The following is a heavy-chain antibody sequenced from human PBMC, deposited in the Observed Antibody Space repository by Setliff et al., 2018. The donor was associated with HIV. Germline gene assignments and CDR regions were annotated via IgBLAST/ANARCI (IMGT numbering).Heavy chain of an antibody. CDR2: SYYSGST. Sequence: LSLTCTVSGGSISSYYWSWIRQPPGKGLEWIGYSYYSGSTNCNPSLKSRVTISVDTSKNQFSLKLSSVTAADTAVYYCARVTYYYDSSGFYYYYYYYMDVWGKGTTVTVSS. D-gene: IGHD3-22*01. V-gene: IGHV4-59*01. CDR3: ARVTYYYDSSGFYYYYYYYMDV. J-gene: IGHJ6*03. CDR1: GGSISSYY.